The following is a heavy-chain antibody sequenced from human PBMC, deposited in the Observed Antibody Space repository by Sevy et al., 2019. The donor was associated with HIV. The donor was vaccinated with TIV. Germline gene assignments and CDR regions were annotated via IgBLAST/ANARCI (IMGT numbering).Heavy chain of an antibody. CDR1: GFIFRNYA. V-gene: IGHV3-30-3*01. Sequence: GGSLRLSCAASGFIFRNYAVHWVRQAPGKGLEWLAIISFDGTNKYYADSVKGRFTVSRDNAKNTLYLQMNSLRTEETAIYYCARGNSPSVTTAPLYYYYGLDVWGQGTTVTVSS. D-gene: IGHD4-17*01. CDR3: ARGNSPSVTTAPLYYYYGLDV. J-gene: IGHJ6*02. CDR2: ISFDGTNK.